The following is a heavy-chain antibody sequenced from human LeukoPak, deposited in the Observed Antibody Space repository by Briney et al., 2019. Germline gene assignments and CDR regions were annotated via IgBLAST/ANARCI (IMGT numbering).Heavy chain of an antibody. Sequence: SETLSLTCTVSGGPFSSSSYYWGWVRQSPETGLECIGTIYYAGDTYYNPSLESRLTISVDTSKNQFSLKLRSVTAADTAVYYCARHEYSGSYYGLSWFDPWGQGTLVTVSS. CDR2: IYYAGDT. CDR1: GGPFSSSSYY. D-gene: IGHD1-26*01. J-gene: IGHJ5*02. V-gene: IGHV4-39*01. CDR3: ARHEYSGSYYGLSWFDP.